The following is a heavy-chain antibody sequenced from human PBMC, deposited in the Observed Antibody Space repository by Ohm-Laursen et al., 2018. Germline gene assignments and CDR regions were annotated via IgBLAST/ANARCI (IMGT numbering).Heavy chain of an antibody. J-gene: IGHJ4*02. CDR1: GFTFADYA. CDR3: AKDGGGV. D-gene: IGHD3-3*01. V-gene: IGHV3-9*01. Sequence: SLRLSCAASGFTFADYAMHWVRQAPGKGLEWVSGISWNSGSIGYADSVKGRFTISRDNAKNSLYLQMNSLRAEDTALYYCAKDGGGVWGQGTLVTVSS. CDR2: ISWNSGSI.